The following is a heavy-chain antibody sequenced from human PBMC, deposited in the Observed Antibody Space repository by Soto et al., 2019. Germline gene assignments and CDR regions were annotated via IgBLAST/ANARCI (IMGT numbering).Heavy chain of an antibody. CDR2: IYSGGYT. J-gene: IGHJ4*02. CDR1: GFTVSNNY. CDR3: AAQPGGGGY. Sequence: EVQLVESGGGLIQPGGSLRLSCAVSGFTVSNNYMSWVRQAPGKGLEGVSVIYSGGYTAYGDSVKGRFTISRDNSKNTLFYQKNTPGARRAGGFYWAAQPGGGGYWGQGTLVTVSS. D-gene: IGHD2-2*01. V-gene: IGHV3-53*01.